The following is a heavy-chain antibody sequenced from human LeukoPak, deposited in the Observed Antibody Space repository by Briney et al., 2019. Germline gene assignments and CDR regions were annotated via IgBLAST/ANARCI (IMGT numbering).Heavy chain of an antibody. J-gene: IGHJ6*02. V-gene: IGHV4-39*01. CDR3: AREVSSADYYHYYGMDV. D-gene: IGHD2-2*01. CDR2: IYYSGST. Sequence: WIRQPPGKGLEWIGIIYYSGSTYYNPSLKSRVTISVDTSKNQFSLQLTSVTAADTAIYYCAREVSSADYYHYYGMDVWGQGTSVTVSS.